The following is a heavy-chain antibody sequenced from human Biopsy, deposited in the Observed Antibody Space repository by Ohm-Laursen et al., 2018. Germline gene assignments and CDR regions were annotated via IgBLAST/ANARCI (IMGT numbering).Heavy chain of an antibody. CDR3: AKHGGLGDFWSGYPLAAFDI. D-gene: IGHD3-3*01. Sequence: ESLRISCKGSGYSFTSYWIGWVRQMPGKGLEWMGIIYPGDSDTRYSPSFQGQVTISADKSISTAYLQWSSLKASDTAMYYCAKHGGLGDFWSGYPLAAFDIWGQGTMVTVSS. CDR2: IYPGDSDT. CDR1: GYSFTSYW. J-gene: IGHJ3*02. V-gene: IGHV5-51*01.